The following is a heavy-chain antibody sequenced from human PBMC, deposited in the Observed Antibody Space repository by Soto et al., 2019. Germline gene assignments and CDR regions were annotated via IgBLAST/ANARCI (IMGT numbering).Heavy chain of an antibody. CDR2: IWYDGSNK. CDR1: GFTFSSYG. D-gene: IGHD1-20*01. Sequence: GGSLRLSCAASGFTFSSYGMHWVRQAPGKGLEWVAVIWYDGSNKYYADSVKGRFTISRDNSKNTLYLQMNSLRAEDTAVYYCARDSVGNWNYPDYWGQGTLVTVSS. V-gene: IGHV3-33*01. J-gene: IGHJ4*02. CDR3: ARDSVGNWNYPDY.